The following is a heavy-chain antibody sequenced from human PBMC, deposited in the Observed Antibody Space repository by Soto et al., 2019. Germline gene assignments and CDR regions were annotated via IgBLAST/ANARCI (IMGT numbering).Heavy chain of an antibody. CDR3: ASVSYKRDAFDI. Sequence: QVQLQESGPGLVKPSETLSLTCTVSGGSISSYYWSWIRQPPGKGLEWIGYIYYSGSTNYNPSLKSRVTISVDTSKNQFSLKLSSVTAADTAVYYCASVSYKRDAFDIWGQGTMVTVSS. V-gene: IGHV4-59*01. CDR1: GGSISSYY. CDR2: IYYSGST. D-gene: IGHD1-20*01. J-gene: IGHJ3*02.